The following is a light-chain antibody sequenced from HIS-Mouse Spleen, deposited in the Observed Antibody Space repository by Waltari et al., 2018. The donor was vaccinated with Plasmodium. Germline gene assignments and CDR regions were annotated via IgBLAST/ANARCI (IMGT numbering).Light chain of an antibody. CDR1: ALQTQD. V-gene: IGLV3-25*03. CDR3: QSADSSGTPNWV. CDR2: KDS. Sequence: SYELTQPPSVSVSPGQTARITCAGDALQTQDAYWFQQKPGQAPVLVIYKDSERRSGIPERFSGSSSGTTVTLTISGVQAEDEADYYCQSADSSGTPNWVFGGGTKLTVL. J-gene: IGLJ3*02.